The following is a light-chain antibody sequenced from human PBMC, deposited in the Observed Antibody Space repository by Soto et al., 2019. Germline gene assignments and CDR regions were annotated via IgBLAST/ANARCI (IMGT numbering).Light chain of an antibody. CDR3: CSYAGTVV. Sequence: QSALTQPASVSGSPGQSITISCTGTSSDVGSYNLVSWYQQHPGKAPKLMIYEGSKWPSGVSNRFSGSKSGNTASLTISGLQAEDEADCYCCSYAGTVVFGGGTKLTVL. CDR2: EGS. J-gene: IGLJ2*01. CDR1: SSDVGSYNL. V-gene: IGLV2-23*01.